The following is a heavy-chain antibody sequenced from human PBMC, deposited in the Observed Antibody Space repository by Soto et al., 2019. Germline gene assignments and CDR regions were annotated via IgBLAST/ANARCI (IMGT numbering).Heavy chain of an antibody. J-gene: IGHJ4*02. CDR1: GIIFSAFA. V-gene: IGHV3-23*01. D-gene: IGHD3-10*01. Sequence: GGSLRLSCTASGIIFSAFAMSWVRQAPGKVLEWVSGITGSGGSTNYADSVKGRFTIFRDNSKDTLYLQMHSLGVDDTAIYYCAIASVTRIRGEPPAHWGQGTLVTVSS. CDR2: ITGSGGST. CDR3: AIASVTRIRGEPPAH.